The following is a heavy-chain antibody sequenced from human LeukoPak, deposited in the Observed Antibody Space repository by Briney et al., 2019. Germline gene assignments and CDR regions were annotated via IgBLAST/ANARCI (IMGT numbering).Heavy chain of an antibody. D-gene: IGHD4-23*01. CDR1: GYNFIGYS. V-gene: IGHV1-18*01. CDR3: AREYGGNPGLFGY. Sequence: VKVSCKASGYNFIGYSISWVRRAPGHGLEWMGWITPYNGNTNYVQNFQGRVTMTTDTPTSTAYMELRSLRSDDTAVYYCAREYGGNPGLFGYWGQGTLVTVSS. J-gene: IGHJ4*02. CDR2: ITPYNGNT.